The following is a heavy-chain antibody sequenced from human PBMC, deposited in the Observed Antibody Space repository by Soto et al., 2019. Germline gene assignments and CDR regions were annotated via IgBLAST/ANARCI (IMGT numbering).Heavy chain of an antibody. J-gene: IGHJ3*02. Sequence: SETLSLTCVVSGGSVISSSWWTWLRQSPGKGLEWIGEIYHAGSPNYNPSFQSRVIISLDKSKNNFSLRLTSVTAADAAIYYCARGSSFRGDFDIWGQGTTVTVS. CDR3: ARGSSFRGDFDI. CDR1: GGSVISSSW. CDR2: IYHAGSP. D-gene: IGHD2-21*01. V-gene: IGHV4-4*02.